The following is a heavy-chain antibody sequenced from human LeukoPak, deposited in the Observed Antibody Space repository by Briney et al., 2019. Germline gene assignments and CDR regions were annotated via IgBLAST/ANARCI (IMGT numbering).Heavy chain of an antibody. J-gene: IGHJ4*02. CDR2: ISGDGGST. Sequence: GGSLRRYCTATKNSLNSCGMHWLRQAPGKGLEWVSLISGDGGSTYYTDSVKGRFTISRDNSKNSLYLQMNSLRTEDTALYYCAKDSSSWYHYWGQGTLVTVSS. CDR3: AKDSSSWYHY. CDR1: KNSLNSCG. D-gene: IGHD6-13*01. V-gene: IGHV3-43*02.